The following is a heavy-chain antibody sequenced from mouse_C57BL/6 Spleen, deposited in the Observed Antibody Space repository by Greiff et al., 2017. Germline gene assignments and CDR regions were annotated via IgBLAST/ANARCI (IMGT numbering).Heavy chain of an antibody. CDR1: GYAFSSSW. J-gene: IGHJ4*01. V-gene: IGHV1-82*01. CDR2: IYPGDGDT. Sequence: VQLQEPGPELVKPGASVKISCKASGYAFSSSWMDWVKQRPGTGLEWIGRIYPGDGDTNYNGKFKGKATLTADKSSSTAYMQLSSLTSEDSAVYCCASLGPGAMDYWGQGASVTVSS. CDR3: ASLGPGAMDY.